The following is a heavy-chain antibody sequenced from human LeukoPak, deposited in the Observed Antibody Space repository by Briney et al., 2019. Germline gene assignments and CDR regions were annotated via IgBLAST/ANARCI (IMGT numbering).Heavy chain of an antibody. CDR3: ARHPPNVHGALNLDY. Sequence: PSESLSLTCTVSGGSIIGYYWSWIRQPPGKGLGWIGYIYYNGTTNYTPFIKSRVTISVETSKNHFSLKLSSVTAADTAVYYCARHPPNVHGALNLDYWGQGTLVIVYS. J-gene: IGHJ4*02. CDR2: IYYNGTT. CDR1: GGSIIGYY. V-gene: IGHV4-59*08. D-gene: IGHD2-8*01.